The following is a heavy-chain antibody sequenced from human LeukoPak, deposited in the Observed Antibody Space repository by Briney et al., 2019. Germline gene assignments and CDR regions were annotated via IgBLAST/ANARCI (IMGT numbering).Heavy chain of an antibody. V-gene: IGHV3-23*01. CDR3: ASLLRYFDWLLWGGSFDY. D-gene: IGHD3-9*01. Sequence: GGSLRLSCAASGFTFSSYAMSWVRQAPGKGLEWVSAISGSGGSTYYADSVKGRFTISRDNSKNTLYLQMNSLRAEDTAVYYCASLLRYFDWLLWGGSFDYWGQGTLVTVSS. CDR1: GFTFSSYA. J-gene: IGHJ4*02. CDR2: ISGSGGST.